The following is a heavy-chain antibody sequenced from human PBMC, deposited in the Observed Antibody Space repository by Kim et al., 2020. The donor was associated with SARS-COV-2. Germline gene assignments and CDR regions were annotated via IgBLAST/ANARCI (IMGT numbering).Heavy chain of an antibody. J-gene: IGHJ4*02. CDR2: ISYDGSNK. Sequence: GGSLRLSCAASGFTFSSYAMQWVRQAPGKGLEWVAVISYDGSNKYYADSVKGRFTISRDNSKNTLYLQMNSLRAEDTAVYYCARDYYDILTGWSGFDYWGQGTLVTVSS. V-gene: IGHV3-30-3*01. CDR3: ARDYYDILTGWSGFDY. CDR1: GFTFSSYA. D-gene: IGHD3-9*01.